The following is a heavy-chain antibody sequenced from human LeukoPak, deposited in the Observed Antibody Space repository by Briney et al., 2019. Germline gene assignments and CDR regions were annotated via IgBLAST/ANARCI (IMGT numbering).Heavy chain of an antibody. CDR1: GYTFTSYD. CDR2: MNPNSGNT. J-gene: IGHJ6*02. Sequence: GASVKVSCKASGYTFTSYDINWARQATGQGLEWMGWMNPNSGNTGYAQKFQGRVTMTRNTSISTAYMELSSLRSEDTAVYYCARVYSSSWYYYYGMDVWGQGTTVTVSS. D-gene: IGHD6-13*01. CDR3: ARVYSSSWYYYYGMDV. V-gene: IGHV1-8*01.